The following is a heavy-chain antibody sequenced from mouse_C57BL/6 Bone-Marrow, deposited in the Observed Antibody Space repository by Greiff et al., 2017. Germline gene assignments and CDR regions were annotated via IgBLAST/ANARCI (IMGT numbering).Heavy chain of an antibody. CDR1: GYTFTSYW. CDR3: ASEYYFGSRWYFDV. V-gene: IGHV1-69*01. CDR2: IDPSDSYT. J-gene: IGHJ1*03. Sequence: QVQLQQPGAELVMPGASVKLSCKASGYTFTSYWMHWVKQRPGQGLEWIGAIDPSDSYTNYNHKFKGKSTLTVDKSSSTAYMQLSSLTSEDSAVYYDASEYYFGSRWYFDVWGTGTTVTVSS. D-gene: IGHD1-1*01.